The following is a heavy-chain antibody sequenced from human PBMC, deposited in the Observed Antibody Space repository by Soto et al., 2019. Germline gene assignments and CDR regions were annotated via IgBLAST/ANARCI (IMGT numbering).Heavy chain of an antibody. Sequence: GGSLRLSCAASGFTFSSYAMSWVRQAPGKGLEWVSAISGSGGSTYYADSVKGRFTISRDNSKNTLYLQMNSLRAEDTAVYYCANGREGYSGYDWVDAFDYYYYGMDVWGQGTTVTVSS. CDR3: ANGREGYSGYDWVDAFDYYYYGMDV. CDR1: GFTFSSYA. J-gene: IGHJ6*02. D-gene: IGHD5-12*01. V-gene: IGHV3-23*01. CDR2: ISGSGGST.